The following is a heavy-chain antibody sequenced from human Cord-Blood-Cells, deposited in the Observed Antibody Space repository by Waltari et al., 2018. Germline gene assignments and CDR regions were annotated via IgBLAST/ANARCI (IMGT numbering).Heavy chain of an antibody. V-gene: IGHV4-4*07. CDR3: ARVGYDSSGYYFDY. CDR1: GGSTSSYY. D-gene: IGHD3-22*01. Sequence: QVQLQESGPGVVKPSETLSLTCTASGGSTSSYYWRWIRQPAGKGLEWIGRIYTSGSTNYNPSLKSRVTMSVDKSKNQFSMKLSSVTAEDTAVYYCARVGYDSSGYYFDYWGQGTLVTVSS. CDR2: IYTSGST. J-gene: IGHJ4*02.